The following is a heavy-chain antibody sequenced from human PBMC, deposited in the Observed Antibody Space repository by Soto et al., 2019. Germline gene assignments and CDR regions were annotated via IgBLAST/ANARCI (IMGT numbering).Heavy chain of an antibody. CDR1: GFTFSNFH. CDR3: ARDAFDYDTTGYHSDY. D-gene: IGHD3-22*01. CDR2: ISSSGSTT. J-gene: IGHJ4*02. Sequence: EVQLVESGGGLVQPGGSLRLSCGASGFTFSNFHMNWVRQAPGKWLEWVSYISSSGSTTYYADSVKGRFTISRDNARNSLFLQMSSLRDEDTAVYYCARDAFDYDTTGYHSDYWGQGTLVTVSS. V-gene: IGHV3-48*02.